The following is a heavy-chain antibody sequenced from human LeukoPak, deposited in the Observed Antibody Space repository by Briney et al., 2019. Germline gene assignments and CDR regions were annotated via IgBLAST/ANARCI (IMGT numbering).Heavy chain of an antibody. CDR3: ARGYGGY. Sequence: PGGSLRLSRAASGFTVSSNYMSWVRQAPGKGLEWVSVIYSGGSTYYADSVKGRFTISRDNSKNTLYLQMNSLRAEDTAVYYCARGYGGYWGQGTLVTVSS. D-gene: IGHD4-23*01. V-gene: IGHV3-66*01. CDR1: GFTVSSNY. CDR2: IYSGGST. J-gene: IGHJ4*02.